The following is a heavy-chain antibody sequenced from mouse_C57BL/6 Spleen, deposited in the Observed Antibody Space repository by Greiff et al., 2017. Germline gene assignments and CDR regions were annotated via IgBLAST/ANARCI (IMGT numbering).Heavy chain of an antibody. V-gene: IGHV1-54*01. J-gene: IGHJ4*01. Sequence: QLQLKQSGAELVRPGTSVKVSCKASGYAFTYYLIEWVKQRPGQGLEWIGVINPGSGGTNYNEKFKGKATLTADKSSSTAYMQLSSLTSEDSAVFFCARLHSNSAMDYWGQGTSVTVSS. CDR3: ARLHSNSAMDY. CDR1: GYAFTYYL. CDR2: INPGSGGT. D-gene: IGHD2-5*01.